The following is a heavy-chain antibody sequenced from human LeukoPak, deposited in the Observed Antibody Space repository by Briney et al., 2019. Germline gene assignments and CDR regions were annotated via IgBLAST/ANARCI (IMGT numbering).Heavy chain of an antibody. CDR2: INQGGSDK. CDR1: GFTFSSYS. Sequence: PGGSLRLSCAASGFTFSSYSMSWVRQAPGKGLEWVANINQGGSDKYYADSVKGRFTISRDNAKNSLYLQMNSLRAEDTAVYYCAREGITFGEQNARDDLWGQGTLVPVFS. J-gene: IGHJ5*02. V-gene: IGHV3-7*01. D-gene: IGHD3-16*01. CDR3: AREGITFGEQNARDDL.